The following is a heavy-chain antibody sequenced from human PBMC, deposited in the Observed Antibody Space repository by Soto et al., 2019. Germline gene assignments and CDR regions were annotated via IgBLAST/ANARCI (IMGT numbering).Heavy chain of an antibody. D-gene: IGHD5-12*01. V-gene: IGHV1-69*13. J-gene: IGHJ4*02. CDR1: GGTFSSYA. CDR3: ARAADVEMATNTLDY. Sequence: ASVKVSCKASGGTFSSYAISWVRQAPGQGLEWMGGIIPIFGTANYAQKFQGRVTITADESTSTAYMELSSLRSEDTAVYYCARAADVEMATNTLDYWGQGTLVTVSS. CDR2: IIPIFGTA.